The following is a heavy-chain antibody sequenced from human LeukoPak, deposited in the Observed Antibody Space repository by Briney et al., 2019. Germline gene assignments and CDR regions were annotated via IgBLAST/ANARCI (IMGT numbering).Heavy chain of an antibody. D-gene: IGHD7-27*01. J-gene: IGHJ6*02. Sequence: GRSLTLSCAVSGFTFTNYAMNWVRQAPGKGLEWVATVSYDGTDTSYADSVKGRFAIFRDNSKNTIYLQMNSLRAEDTAVYYCAKDNWDRQVYYGMDVWGQGTTVTVSS. CDR1: GFTFTNYA. CDR3: AKDNWDRQVYYGMDV. V-gene: IGHV3-30*09. CDR2: VSYDGTDT.